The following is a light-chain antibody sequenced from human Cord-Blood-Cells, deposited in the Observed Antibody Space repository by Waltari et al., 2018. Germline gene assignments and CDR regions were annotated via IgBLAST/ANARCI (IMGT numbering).Light chain of an antibody. J-gene: IGLJ3*02. CDR3: CSYAGSSTLV. CDR1: SSDVGSYNL. CDR2: GGR. V-gene: IGLV2-23*01. Sequence: QSALTQPASVSGSPGQSITISCTGTSSDVGSYNLFSWYQQHPGEAPKLMICGGRKRPSGVSQRVSGSKCGNTASLTISGLQAEDEADYYCCSYAGSSTLVFGGGTKLTVL.